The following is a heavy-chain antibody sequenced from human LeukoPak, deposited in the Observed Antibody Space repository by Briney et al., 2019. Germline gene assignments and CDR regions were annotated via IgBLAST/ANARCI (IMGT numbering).Heavy chain of an antibody. CDR2: ISGSGGST. CDR3: AKEQRQQLVLNLFDY. V-gene: IGHV3-23*01. Sequence: GSLRLSCAASGFTFSSYSMSWVRQAPGKGLEWVSAISGSGGSTYYTDSVKGRFTISRDNSKNTLYLQMNSLRAEDTAVYYCAKEQRQQLVLNLFDYGGQGTLVTVSS. D-gene: IGHD6-13*01. CDR1: GFTFSSYS. J-gene: IGHJ4*02.